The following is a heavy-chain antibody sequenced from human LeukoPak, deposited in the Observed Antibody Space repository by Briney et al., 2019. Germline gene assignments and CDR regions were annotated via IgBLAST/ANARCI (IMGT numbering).Heavy chain of an antibody. Sequence: SGTLSLTCAVSGGSISSSNWWSWVRQPPGKGLEWIGEIYHSGSTNCNPSLKSRVTISVDTSKNQFSLKLSSVTAADTAVYYCARHRPYVWGRYREIDYWGQGTLVTVSS. CDR3: ARHRPYVWGRYREIDY. CDR2: IYHSGST. J-gene: IGHJ4*02. CDR1: GGSISSSNW. D-gene: IGHD3-16*02. V-gene: IGHV4-4*02.